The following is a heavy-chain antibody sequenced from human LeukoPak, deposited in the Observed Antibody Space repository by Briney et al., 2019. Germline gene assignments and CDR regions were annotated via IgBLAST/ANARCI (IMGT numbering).Heavy chain of an antibody. CDR1: GFTFSSYA. J-gene: IGHJ4*02. CDR2: ISYDGSNK. D-gene: IGHD4-17*01. V-gene: IGHV3-30-3*01. CDR3: ARDNGRFDY. Sequence: GRSLRLSCAASGFTFSSYAMHWVRQAPGKGLEWVAVISYDGSNKYYADSVKGRFTISRDNSKNTLYLQMNSLRAEDTAVYYCARDNGRFDYWGQGTLVTVSS.